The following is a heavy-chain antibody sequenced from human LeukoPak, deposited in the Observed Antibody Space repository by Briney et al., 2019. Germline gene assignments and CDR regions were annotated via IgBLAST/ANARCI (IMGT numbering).Heavy chain of an antibody. J-gene: IGHJ5*02. D-gene: IGHD6-13*01. Sequence: GRSLRLSGAASGFTFSDYYMSWIRQAPGKGLEWVSYISSSGSTIYYADSVKGRFTISRDNAKNSLYLQMNSLRAEDTAVYYCASLAAAGLGVFDPWGQGTLVTVSS. V-gene: IGHV3-11*01. CDR2: ISSSGSTI. CDR1: GFTFSDYY. CDR3: ASLAAAGLGVFDP.